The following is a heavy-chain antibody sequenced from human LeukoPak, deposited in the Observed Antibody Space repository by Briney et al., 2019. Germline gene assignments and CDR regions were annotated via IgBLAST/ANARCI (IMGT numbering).Heavy chain of an antibody. CDR3: ARHSGTFYYYYYMDV. CDR1: GASIRSTSYY. CDR2: ISYSGNT. Sequence: SETLSLTCTVSGASIRSTSYYWGWIRQPPGKGLEWIGTISYSGNTYYNPSLKSRVTISVDTSKNQFSLKLSSVTAADTAVYYCARHSGTFYYYYYMDVWGQGTMVTVSS. V-gene: IGHV4-39*07. D-gene: IGHD1-26*01. J-gene: IGHJ6*03.